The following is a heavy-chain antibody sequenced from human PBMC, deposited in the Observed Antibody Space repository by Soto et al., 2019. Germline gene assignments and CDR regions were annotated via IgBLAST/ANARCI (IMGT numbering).Heavy chain of an antibody. CDR3: AKDLEYSSGWTPFY. D-gene: IGHD6-19*01. V-gene: IGHV3-30*18. CDR2: ISYDGSNE. Sequence: PXASLRLSCAASGFTFSSYGMHWVRQAPGKGLEWVAVISYDGSNEYYADSVKGRFTISRDNSKNTLYLQMNSLRAEDTAVYYCAKDLEYSSGWTPFYWGQGTLVTVSS. J-gene: IGHJ4*02. CDR1: GFTFSSYG.